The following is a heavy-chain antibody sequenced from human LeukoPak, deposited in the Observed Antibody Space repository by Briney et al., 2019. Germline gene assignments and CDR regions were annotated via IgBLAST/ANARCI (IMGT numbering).Heavy chain of an antibody. CDR2: ICHSGNT. Sequence: ASETLSLTCTVSGGSISSSSYYWGWIRQPPGKGLEWIGSICHSGNTYYNPSLKSRVTISVDTSKNQFSLKLNSVTAADTAVYYCARAGYGDSDFDYWGQGTLVTVSS. V-gene: IGHV4-39*07. J-gene: IGHJ4*02. CDR1: GGSISSSSYY. D-gene: IGHD4-17*01. CDR3: ARAGYGDSDFDY.